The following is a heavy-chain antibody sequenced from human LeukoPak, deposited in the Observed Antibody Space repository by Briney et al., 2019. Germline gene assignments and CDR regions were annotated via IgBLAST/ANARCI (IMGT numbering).Heavy chain of an antibody. J-gene: IGHJ3*02. CDR3: AGGGYSYGYDAFDI. CDR2: IKQDGSEK. D-gene: IGHD5-18*01. Sequence: PGGPLRLSCAASGFTFSSYWMSWVRQAPGKGLEWVANIKQDGSEKYYVDSVKGRFTISRDNAKNSLYLQMNSLRAEDTAVYYCAGGGYSYGYDAFDIWGQGTMVTVSS. CDR1: GFTFSSYW. V-gene: IGHV3-7*01.